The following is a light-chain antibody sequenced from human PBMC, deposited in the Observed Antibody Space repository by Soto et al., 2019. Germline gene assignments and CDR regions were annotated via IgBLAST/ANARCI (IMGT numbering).Light chain of an antibody. V-gene: IGKV1-33*01. CDR3: QQYDNLLPMYT. J-gene: IGKJ2*01. Sequence: DIQMTQSPSSLSASVGDRVTITCQASQDISNYLNWYQQKPGKAPKLLIYDASNLETGVPSRFSGSGSGTDFTFTISSLQPEDIATYYCQQYDNLLPMYTLGQGTKLEIK. CDR1: QDISNY. CDR2: DAS.